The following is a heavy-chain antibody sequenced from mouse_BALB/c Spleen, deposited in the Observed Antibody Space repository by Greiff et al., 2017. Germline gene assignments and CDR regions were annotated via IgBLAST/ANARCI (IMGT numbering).Heavy chain of an antibody. J-gene: IGHJ1*01. V-gene: IGHV3-2*02. D-gene: IGHD1-1*01. CDR1: GYSITSDYA. Sequence: EVKLMESGPGLVKPSQSLSLTCTVTGYSITSDYAWNWIRQFPGNKLEWMGYISYSGSTSYNPSLKSRISITRDTSKNQFFLQLNSVTTEDTATYYCARDGSGYFDVWGAGTTVTVSS. CDR2: ISYSGST. CDR3: ARDGSGYFDV.